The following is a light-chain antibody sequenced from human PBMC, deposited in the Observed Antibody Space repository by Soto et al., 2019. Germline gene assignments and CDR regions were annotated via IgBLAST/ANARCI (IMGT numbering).Light chain of an antibody. CDR1: RSDVGGYNY. CDR2: EVT. J-gene: IGLJ2*01. CDR3: SSYTSGSTVI. Sequence: LTQPASVSGSPGQSITISCTGTRSDVGGYNYVSWYQHHPGKAPKLLIYEVTNRPAEVSNRFSGSKSGITASLTISGLQSEDEADYYCSSYTSGSTVIFGGGTKVTVL. V-gene: IGLV2-14*01.